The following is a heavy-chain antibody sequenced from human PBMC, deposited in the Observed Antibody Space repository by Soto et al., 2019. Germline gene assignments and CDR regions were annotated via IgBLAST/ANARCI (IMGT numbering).Heavy chain of an antibody. V-gene: IGHV4-31*03. Sequence: SETLSLTCTVSGGSISSGGYYWSWIRQHPGKGLEWIGYIYYSGSTYYNPSLKSRVTISVDTSKNQFSLKLSSVTAADTAVYYCARDGVQLAAFDIWGQGTMVT. D-gene: IGHD1-1*01. CDR2: IYYSGST. CDR1: GGSISSGGYY. J-gene: IGHJ3*02. CDR3: ARDGVQLAAFDI.